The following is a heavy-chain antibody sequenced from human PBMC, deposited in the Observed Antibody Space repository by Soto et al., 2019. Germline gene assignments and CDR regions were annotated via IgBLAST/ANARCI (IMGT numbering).Heavy chain of an antibody. J-gene: IGHJ4*02. V-gene: IGHV4-61*01. CDR2: IYHSGNT. D-gene: IGHD1-7*01. CDR3: ARRYGTTLDF. Sequence: PSETLSLTCTVSGGSLSSGNYYWTWIRQPPGKGLEWIGYIYHSGNTNYNPSLKSRVTMSVDTSKNQFSLKLSSVTAADTAVYYCARRYGTTLDFWGQGTLGTGS. CDR1: GGSLSSGNYY.